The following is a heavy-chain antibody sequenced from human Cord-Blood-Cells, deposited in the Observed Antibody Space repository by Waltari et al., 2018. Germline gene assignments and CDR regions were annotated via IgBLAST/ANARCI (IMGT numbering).Heavy chain of an antibody. CDR3: ARGLGRYPSGDWFDP. CDR1: GYTFTGYY. V-gene: IGHV1-2*02. CDR2: INPNRGGT. J-gene: IGHJ5*02. Sequence: QVQLVQSGAEVKKPGASVKVYCKASGYTFTGYYMHWVRQAPGQGLEWMGWINPNRGGTNYAQKCQGRVTMTRDTSISTAYMELSRLRSDDTAVYYCARGLGRYPSGDWFDPWGQGTLVTVSS. D-gene: IGHD3-16*02.